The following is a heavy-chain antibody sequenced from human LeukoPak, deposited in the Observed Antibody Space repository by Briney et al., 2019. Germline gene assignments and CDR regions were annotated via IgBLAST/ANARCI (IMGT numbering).Heavy chain of an antibody. V-gene: IGHV4-4*07. J-gene: IGHJ4*02. Sequence: PSETLSLTCIVPVCSISSYCWSWIRQPAAKGLEWIGRIYTSGSTNYNPSLKSRVSMSVDTYKNQFSLKLSSVTAADTAVYYCARFDYGLDYWGQGTLVTVSS. D-gene: IGHD4-17*01. CDR3: ARFDYGLDY. CDR1: VCSISSYC. CDR2: IYTSGST.